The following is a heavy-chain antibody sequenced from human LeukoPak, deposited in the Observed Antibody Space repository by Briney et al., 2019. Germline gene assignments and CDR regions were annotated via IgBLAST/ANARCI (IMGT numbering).Heavy chain of an antibody. Sequence: ASVKVSCKASGYTFTSYDINWVRQATGQGLEWMGWMNPNSGNTGYAQKFQGRVTMTRNTSISTDYMELSSLRSEDTAVYYCARGDYYDSSEDYWGQGTLVTVSS. CDR2: MNPNSGNT. CDR1: GYTFTSYD. J-gene: IGHJ4*02. CDR3: ARGDYYDSSEDY. D-gene: IGHD3-22*01. V-gene: IGHV1-8*01.